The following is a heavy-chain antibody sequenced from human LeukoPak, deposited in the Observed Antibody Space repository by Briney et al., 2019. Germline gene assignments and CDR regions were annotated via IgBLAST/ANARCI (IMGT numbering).Heavy chain of an antibody. Sequence: ASVKVSCKASVYTFTGYYMHWVRQAPGQGLEWMGWINPNSGGTNYAQKFQGRVTMTRDTSISTAYMELSRLRSDDTAVYYCARTYYYDSSGYLNGPNDAFDIWGQGTMVTVSS. CDR2: INPNSGGT. V-gene: IGHV1-2*02. CDR1: VYTFTGYY. CDR3: ARTYYYDSSGYLNGPNDAFDI. D-gene: IGHD3-22*01. J-gene: IGHJ3*02.